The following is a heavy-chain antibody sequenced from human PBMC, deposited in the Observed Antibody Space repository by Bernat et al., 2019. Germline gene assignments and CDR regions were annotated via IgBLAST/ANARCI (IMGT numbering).Heavy chain of an antibody. CDR3: ASRRAPKWNYDS. CDR2: IYYSGST. Sequence: QLQLQESGPGLVKPSETLSLTCTVSGGSISSSSNYYWGWIRQPPGKGLEWIGSIYYSGSTYYSPSLKSRVTISVDTSKNQFSLKLSSVTAADTAVYYCASRRAPKWNYDSWGQGAPVTVSS. D-gene: IGHD1-7*01. CDR1: GGSISSSSNYY. V-gene: IGHV4-39*01. J-gene: IGHJ5*01.